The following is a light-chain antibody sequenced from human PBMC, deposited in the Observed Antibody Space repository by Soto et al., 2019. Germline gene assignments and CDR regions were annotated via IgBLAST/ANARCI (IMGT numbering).Light chain of an antibody. V-gene: IGKV1-5*01. CDR3: QQYNTYPWT. CDR2: DAS. CDR1: QTISRY. J-gene: IGKJ1*01. Sequence: DIQMTQSPSTLSASVGDIVTVTCRASQTISRYLAWYQQRPGKAPKVLIFDASTLESGVPSRFSGSGSATEFTLSISSLQPDDFATYYCQQYNTYPWTFGQGTKVDIK.